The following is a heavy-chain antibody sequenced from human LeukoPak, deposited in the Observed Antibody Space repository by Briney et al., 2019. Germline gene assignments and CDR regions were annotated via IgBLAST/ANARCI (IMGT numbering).Heavy chain of an antibody. CDR3: ASDGGRRLLLWYYFDY. Sequence: ASVKVSCKASGYTFTSYYMHWVRQAPGQGLEWMGGIIPIFGTANYAQKFQGRVTITADESTSTAYMELSSLRSEDTAVYYCASDGGRRLLLWYYFDYWGQGTLVTVSS. D-gene: IGHD3-22*01. J-gene: IGHJ4*02. CDR2: IIPIFGTA. CDR1: GYTFTSYY. V-gene: IGHV1-69*13.